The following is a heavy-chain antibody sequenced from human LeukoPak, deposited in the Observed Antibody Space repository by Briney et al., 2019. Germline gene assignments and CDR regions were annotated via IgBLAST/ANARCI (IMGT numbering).Heavy chain of an antibody. CDR3: ARVGITMVRGARSHFDY. CDR2: IYHSGST. D-gene: IGHD3-10*01. Sequence: PSETLSLTCTVSGYSISSGYYWGWIRQPPGKGLEGIGSIYHSGSTYYNPSLKSRVTISVDTSKNQFSLKLSSVTAADTAVYYCARVGITMVRGARSHFDYWGQGTLVTVSS. J-gene: IGHJ4*02. CDR1: GYSISSGYY. V-gene: IGHV4-38-2*02.